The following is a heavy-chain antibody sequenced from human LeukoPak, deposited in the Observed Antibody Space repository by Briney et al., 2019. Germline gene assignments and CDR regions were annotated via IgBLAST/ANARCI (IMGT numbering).Heavy chain of an antibody. CDR2: IYHGGNT. D-gene: IGHD1-26*01. CDR3: ARTDIYYPYDTFDI. J-gene: IGHJ3*02. V-gene: IGHV4-59*12. CDR1: GGSIISYY. Sequence: ASETLSLTCAVSGGSIISYYWGWIRQTPGRGLEWIGFIYHGGNTNYNPSLKSRVTISVDTSKNQFSLKLSSVTAADTAVYYCARTDIYYPYDTFDIWGQGTMVTVSS.